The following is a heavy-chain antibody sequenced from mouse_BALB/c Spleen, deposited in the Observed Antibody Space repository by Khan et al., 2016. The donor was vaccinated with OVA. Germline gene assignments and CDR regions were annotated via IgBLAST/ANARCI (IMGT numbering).Heavy chain of an antibody. CDR2: ISSGGDYT. Sequence: EVELVESGGDLVKPGGSLKLSCVASGFSFSSYSMSWVRPTPDKRLEWVATISSGGDYTYYPDIVKGRFTISRDTATNTLYLQMSSLKSEHTAMYYCASHLTGSFAYWGQGTLVTVSA. V-gene: IGHV5-6*01. D-gene: IGHD4-1*01. CDR3: ASHLTGSFAY. J-gene: IGHJ3*01. CDR1: GFSFSSYS.